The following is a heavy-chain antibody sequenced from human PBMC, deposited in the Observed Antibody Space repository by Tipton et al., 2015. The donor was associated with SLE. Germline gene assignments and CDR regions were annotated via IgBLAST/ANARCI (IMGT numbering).Heavy chain of an antibody. CDR2: IKSKTDGGTT. CDR1: GFTFSNAW. V-gene: IGHV3-15*01. CDR3: TTIWVGAPHH. D-gene: IGHD1-26*01. J-gene: IGHJ5*02. Sequence: SLRLSCPASGFTFSNAWMSWVRQAPGKGLEWVGRIKSKTDGGTTDYAAPVKGRFTISRDDSKNTLYLQMNSLKTEDIAVYYCTTIWVGAPHHWGQGTLVTVSS.